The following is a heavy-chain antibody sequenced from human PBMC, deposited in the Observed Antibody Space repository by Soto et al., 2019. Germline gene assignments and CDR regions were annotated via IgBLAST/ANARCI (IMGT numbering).Heavy chain of an antibody. CDR3: VRTACVINNCSYRGVR. CDR1: GFTFSGSS. J-gene: IGHJ4*02. D-gene: IGHD1-20*01. Sequence: EVQLVESGGGLVQPGGSLKLSCVASGFTFSGSSMHWVRQASGKGLEWVGRIRNKANSYATAYAASVKGRFTISRDDSNNTAYLQMNSLRVEDTALYYCVRTACVINNCSYRGVRWGQGTLVTV. CDR2: IRNKANSYAT. V-gene: IGHV3-73*02.